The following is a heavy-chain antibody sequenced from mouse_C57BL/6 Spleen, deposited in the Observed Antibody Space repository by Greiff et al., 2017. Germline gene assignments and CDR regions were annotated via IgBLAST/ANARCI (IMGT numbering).Heavy chain of an antibody. J-gene: IGHJ4*01. D-gene: IGHD4-1*01. V-gene: IGHV1-59*01. CDR1: GYTFTSYW. Sequence: QVQLQQPGAELVRPGTSVKLSCKASGYTFTSYWMHWVKQRPGQGLEWIGVIDPSDSYTNYNQKVKGKATLTVDTSSSTAYMRLSSLTSEDSAVYYCARRLGPYYAMDYWGQGTSVTVSS. CDR3: ARRLGPYYAMDY. CDR2: IDPSDSYT.